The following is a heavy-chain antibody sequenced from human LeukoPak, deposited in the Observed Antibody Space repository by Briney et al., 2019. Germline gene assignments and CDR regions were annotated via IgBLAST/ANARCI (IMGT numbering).Heavy chain of an antibody. J-gene: IGHJ5*02. CDR3: VRGRGSYGWFDP. V-gene: IGHV3-74*01. D-gene: IGHD3-10*01. CDR2: ISGDGTAR. CDR1: GFTFSSYW. Sequence: PGGTLRLSCAGSGFTFSSYWMSWARHVPGRGLVWVSRISGDGTARNYADSVKGRFTISRDDAKNTVDLQMNSLRGEDTAVYYCVRGRGSYGWFDPWGQGTLVTVSS.